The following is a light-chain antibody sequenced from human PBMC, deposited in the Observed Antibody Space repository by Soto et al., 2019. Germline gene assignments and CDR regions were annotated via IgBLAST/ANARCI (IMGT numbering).Light chain of an antibody. CDR1: QSISSN. CDR2: GAS. CDR3: QQYSSWPLT. V-gene: IGKV3-15*01. Sequence: EIVMTQSPATLSVSPGERATLSCRASQSISSNLAWYQQKPGQAPRLLIYGASTRATGIPDRFSRSGSGPEFTLTISSLHSEDFAVYYCQQYSSWPLTFGGGTKVEIK. J-gene: IGKJ4*01.